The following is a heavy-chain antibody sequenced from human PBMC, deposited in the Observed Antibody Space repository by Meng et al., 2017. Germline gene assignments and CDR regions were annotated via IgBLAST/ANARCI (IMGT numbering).Heavy chain of an antibody. CDR3: ARYCSGGSCYRSFDY. J-gene: IGHJ4*02. Sequence: ASVKVSCKASGGTFSSYGISWVRQAPGQGLEWMGWISAYNGNTNYAQKLQDRVTMTTDTSTSTAYMELRSLRSDDTAVYYCARYCSGGSCYRSFDYWGQGTLVTVSS. V-gene: IGHV1-18*01. D-gene: IGHD2-15*01. CDR1: GGTFSSYG. CDR2: ISAYNGNT.